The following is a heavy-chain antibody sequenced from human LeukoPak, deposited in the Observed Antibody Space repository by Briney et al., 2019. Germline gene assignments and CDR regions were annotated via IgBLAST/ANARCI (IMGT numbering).Heavy chain of an antibody. Sequence: GRSLRLSCAASGFTFSIYAMHWVRQAPGKGLEWVALISYDGSNKYYADSVKGRFTISRDNSKNTLYLQMNSLRAEDTAVYYCARGGTGYSSGWYYFDYWGQGTLVTVSS. D-gene: IGHD6-19*01. J-gene: IGHJ4*02. CDR2: ISYDGSNK. V-gene: IGHV3-30-3*01. CDR1: GFTFSIYA. CDR3: ARGGTGYSSGWYYFDY.